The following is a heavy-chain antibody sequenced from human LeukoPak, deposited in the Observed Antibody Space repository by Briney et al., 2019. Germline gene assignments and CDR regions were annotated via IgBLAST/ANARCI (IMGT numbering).Heavy chain of an antibody. J-gene: IGHJ4*02. CDR2: IRGSGDST. CDR3: AKQQPYDSSGYSPS. CDR1: GFTFTSYA. V-gene: IGHV3-23*01. D-gene: IGHD3-22*01. Sequence: PGGSLRLSCAASGFTFTSYAMSWVRQGPGKGLEWVSAIRGSGDSTYYADSVKGRFTISRDNSKNTLYLQMNSLRAEDTAVYYCAKQQPYDSSGYSPSWGQGTLVTVSS.